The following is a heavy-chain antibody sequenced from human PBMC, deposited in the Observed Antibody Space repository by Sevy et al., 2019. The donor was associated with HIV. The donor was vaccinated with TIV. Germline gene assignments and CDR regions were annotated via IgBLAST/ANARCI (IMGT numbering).Heavy chain of an antibody. D-gene: IGHD2-15*01. V-gene: IGHV3-23*01. CDR2: ISGRGGST. CDR3: AKAPPGHCSSSSCPRAYYYYGMDV. CDR1: GFTFSSYA. J-gene: IGHJ6*02. Sequence: GESLKISCAASGFTFSSYAMNWVRQAPGKGLEWVSAISGRGGSTYYADSVEGRFTMSRDISKNTLYLQMNSLGAEDTAVYYCAKAPPGHCSSSSCPRAYYYYGMDVWGQGTTVTVSS.